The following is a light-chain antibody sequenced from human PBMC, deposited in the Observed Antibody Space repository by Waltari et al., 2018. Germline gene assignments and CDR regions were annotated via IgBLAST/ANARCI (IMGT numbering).Light chain of an antibody. CDR1: SGINVGSYR. J-gene: IGLJ2*01. CDR2: YKSDSHN. CDR3: MIWHDSACF. Sequence: AVLTQPSSLSASPGASARLTSPFRSGINVGSYRSYWYQQTPGSPPQFLLWYKSDSHNQQGTGVPSRFSASKDSSANAGILLISGLQSDDEADYYCMIWHDSACFFGGGTKLTVL. V-gene: IGLV5-45*02.